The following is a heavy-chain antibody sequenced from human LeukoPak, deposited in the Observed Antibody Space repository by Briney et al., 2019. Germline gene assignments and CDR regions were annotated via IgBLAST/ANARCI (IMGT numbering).Heavy chain of an antibody. CDR3: AKSKPITIFGVAHR. J-gene: IGHJ4*02. CDR2: IRYDGSNK. CDR1: GFAFSSYG. D-gene: IGHD3-3*01. Sequence: GGSLRLSCAASGFAFSSYGMHWVRQAPGKGLEWVAFIRYDGSNKYYADSVKGRFTISRDNSKNTLYLQMNSLRAEDTAVYYCAKSKPITIFGVAHRWGQGTLVTVSS. V-gene: IGHV3-30*02.